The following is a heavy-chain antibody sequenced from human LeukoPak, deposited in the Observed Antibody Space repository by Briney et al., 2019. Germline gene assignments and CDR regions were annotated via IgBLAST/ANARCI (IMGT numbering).Heavy chain of an antibody. CDR1: GFTFDDYA. CDR2: ISWNSGSI. J-gene: IGHJ4*02. Sequence: GGSLRLSCAASGFTFDDYAMHWVRQAPGKGLEWVSGISWNSGSIGYADSVKGRFTISRDNAKNSLYLQMNSLRAEDMALYYCARGGTTFEHWGQGTLVTVSS. CDR3: ARGGTTFEH. V-gene: IGHV3-9*03. D-gene: IGHD1-1*01.